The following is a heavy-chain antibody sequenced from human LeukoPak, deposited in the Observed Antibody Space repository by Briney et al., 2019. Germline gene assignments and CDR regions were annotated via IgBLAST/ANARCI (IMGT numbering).Heavy chain of an antibody. CDR1: GFTFSSYW. V-gene: IGHV3-7*01. CDR2: IKEDGSEK. D-gene: IGHD4-17*01. J-gene: IGHJ6*03. CDR3: ATTLTNFYYYYYMDV. Sequence: GGSLRLSCAASGFTFSSYWMSWVRQAPGKGLEWVANIKEDGSEKNYVDPVKGRFTISRDNAKNSLYLQMNRLRAEDTAVYYCATTLTNFYYYYYMDVWGKGTTVTVSS.